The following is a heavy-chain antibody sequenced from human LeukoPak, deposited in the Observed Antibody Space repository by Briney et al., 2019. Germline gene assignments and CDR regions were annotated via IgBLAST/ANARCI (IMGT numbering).Heavy chain of an antibody. Sequence: GASVKVSCKASGYTFTGYYMHWVRQAPGQGLEWMGWINPNSGGTNYAQKFQGRVTMTTDTSTSTAYMELRSLRYDDTALYYCARGGRWELPRPYAFDIWGQGTMVTVSS. V-gene: IGHV1-2*02. CDR3: ARGGRWELPRPYAFDI. D-gene: IGHD1-26*01. CDR1: GYTFTGYY. CDR2: INPNSGGT. J-gene: IGHJ3*02.